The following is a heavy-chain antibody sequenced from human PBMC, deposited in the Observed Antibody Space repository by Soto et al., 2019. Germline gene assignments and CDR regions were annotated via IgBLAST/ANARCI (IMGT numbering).Heavy chain of an antibody. V-gene: IGHV4-31*03. CDR1: GGSISSGGYY. J-gene: IGHJ3*02. CDR3: ARLGAKDIVVVVAATRDAFDI. CDR2: IYYSGST. Sequence: SETLSLTCTVSGGSISSGGYYWSWIRQHPGKGLEWIGYIYYSGSTYYNPSLKSRVTISVDTSKNQFSLKLSSVTAADTAVYYCARLGAKDIVVVVAATRDAFDIWGQGTMVTVSS. D-gene: IGHD2-15*01.